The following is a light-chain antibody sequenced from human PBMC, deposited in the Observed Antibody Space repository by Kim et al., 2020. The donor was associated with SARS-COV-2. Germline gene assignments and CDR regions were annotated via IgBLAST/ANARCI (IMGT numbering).Light chain of an antibody. CDR3: SSYTSSSTLV. J-gene: IGLJ1*01. Sequence: GQSITISCTGTSSDVCGYNYVAWYQQHPGQAPKLMIYDVSNRPSGVSNRFSGSKSGNTVSLTISGLQDEDEADYYCSSYTSSSTLVFGTGTKVTVL. CDR1: SSDVCGYNY. V-gene: IGLV2-14*03. CDR2: DVS.